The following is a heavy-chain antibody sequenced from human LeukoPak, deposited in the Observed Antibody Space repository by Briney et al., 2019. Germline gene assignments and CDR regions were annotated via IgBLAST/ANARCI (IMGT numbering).Heavy chain of an antibody. CDR2: ISGSGGST. V-gene: IGHV3-23*01. J-gene: IGHJ5*02. CDR1: GFTFSSYA. Sequence: PGGSLRLSCAVSGFTFSSYAMSWVRQAPGKGLEWVSAISGSGGSTYYADSVKGRFTISRDNSKNTLYLQMNSLRAEDTAVYYCAKDQYYYDSSGPFDPWGQGTLVTVSS. CDR3: AKDQYYYDSSGPFDP. D-gene: IGHD3-22*01.